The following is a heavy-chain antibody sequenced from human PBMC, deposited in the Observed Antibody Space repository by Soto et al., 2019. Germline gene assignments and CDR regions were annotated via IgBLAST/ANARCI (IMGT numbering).Heavy chain of an antibody. D-gene: IGHD6-13*01. J-gene: IGHJ5*02. Sequence: PSETLSLTCTVSGGSISSGDYYLSWIRQPPGKGLEWIGYIYYSGSTYYNPSLKSRVTISVDTSKNQFSLKLSSVTAADTAVYYCARGIAAAGLYNWFDPWGQGTLVTVSS. CDR2: IYYSGST. CDR1: GGSISSGDYY. CDR3: ARGIAAAGLYNWFDP. V-gene: IGHV4-30-4*01.